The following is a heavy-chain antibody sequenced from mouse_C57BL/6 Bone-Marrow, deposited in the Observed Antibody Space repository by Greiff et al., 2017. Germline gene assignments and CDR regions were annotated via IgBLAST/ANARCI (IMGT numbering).Heavy chain of an antibody. CDR1: GFNIKDDY. CDR3: TRYLIYYGTNY. CDR2: IDPENGDT. V-gene: IGHV14-4*01. Sequence: EVQLQQSGAELVRPGASVKLSCTASGFNIKDDYMHWVKQRPEQGLEWIGWIDPENGDTEYASKFQGKATITAETSSNTASLQLSSLTSEDTAVYYYTRYLIYYGTNYWGQGTTLTVSS. D-gene: IGHD1-1*01. J-gene: IGHJ2*01.